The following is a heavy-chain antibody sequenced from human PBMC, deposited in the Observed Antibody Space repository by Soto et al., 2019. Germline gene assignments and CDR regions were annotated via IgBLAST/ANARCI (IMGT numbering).Heavy chain of an antibody. CDR3: ARRSYGSGISAHPCCGMDV. J-gene: IGHJ6*02. CDR1: GYSFTSYW. V-gene: IGHV5-10-1*01. CDR2: IDPSDSYT. D-gene: IGHD3-10*01. Sequence: EVQLVQSGAEVKKPGESLRISCKGSGYSFTSYWISWVRQMPGKGLEWMGRIDPSDSYTNYSPSFQGHVTISADKSISTAYLQWSSLKASDTAMYYCARRSYGSGISAHPCCGMDVWGQGTTVTVSS.